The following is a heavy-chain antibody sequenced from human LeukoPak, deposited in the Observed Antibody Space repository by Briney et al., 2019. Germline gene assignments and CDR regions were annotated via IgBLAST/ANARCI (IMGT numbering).Heavy chain of an antibody. CDR3: ARGDYDSSGYPPDAFDI. D-gene: IGHD3-22*01. J-gene: IGHJ3*02. Sequence: PAETLSLTCTVSGGFIISRSYYWVWIRQPPGKGLECIGYMYTSGRTNYTPSLKSRVTISVDTSKNQFSLKLSSVTAADTAVYHCARGDYDSSGYPPDAFDIWGQGTMVTVSS. V-gene: IGHV4-61*05. CDR2: MYTSGRT. CDR1: GGFIISRSYY.